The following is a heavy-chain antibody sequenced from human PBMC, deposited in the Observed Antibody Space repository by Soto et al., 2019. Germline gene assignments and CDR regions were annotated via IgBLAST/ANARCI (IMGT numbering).Heavy chain of an antibody. J-gene: IGHJ5*02. CDR1: GNTLTWHY. Sequence: QVQLVQSATEVKKPGASVKVSCKASGNTLTWHYMHWVRQAPGQGLEYMGWINPNSSDTNYAQQFRGRLSMTSDTSISTAYMELSSLGSDDTAVYYCARLETTAEAWGQGTLVTVSS. CDR3: ARLETTAEA. CDR2: INPNSSDT. D-gene: IGHD4-4*01. V-gene: IGHV1-2*02.